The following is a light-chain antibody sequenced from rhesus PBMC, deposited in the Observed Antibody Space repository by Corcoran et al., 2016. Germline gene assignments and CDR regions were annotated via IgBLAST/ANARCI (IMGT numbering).Light chain of an antibody. CDR3: LQYSSSPPYS. Sequence: DIQMTQSPSSLSASVGDTVTITCRASQSVSSWLDWYQQNAGKALKLLIYKASSLESGVPSRLSGSGSGTDFTLTISSLQPEEFATYYCLQYSSSPPYSFGQGTKVEIK. CDR1: QSVSSW. CDR2: KAS. J-gene: IGKJ2*01. V-gene: IGKV1-22*01.